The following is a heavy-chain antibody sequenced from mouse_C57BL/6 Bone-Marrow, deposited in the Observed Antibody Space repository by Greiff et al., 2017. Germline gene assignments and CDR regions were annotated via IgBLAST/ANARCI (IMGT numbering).Heavy chain of an antibody. CDR1: GYTFTSYW. Sequence: QVQLKQPGAELVMPGASVKLSCKASGYTFTSYWMHWVKQRTGQGLEWIGEIDPSDSYTNYNQKFKGKSTLTVDKSSSTAYMQLSCLTSEDSAVYCGARGGGNWYFDVWGTGTTVTVSS. J-gene: IGHJ1*03. CDR2: IDPSDSYT. V-gene: IGHV1-69*01. CDR3: ARGGGNWYFDV.